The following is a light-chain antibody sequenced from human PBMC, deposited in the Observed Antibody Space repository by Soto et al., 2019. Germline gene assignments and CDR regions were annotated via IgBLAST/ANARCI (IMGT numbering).Light chain of an antibody. Sequence: DIVMTQSPATLSMSPGERATLSCRASQTINNNLAWNQQKPGQAPRLLIYGASTRATGIPDRFSGSGSGTEFTLTISSLQSEDFAVYYCQQHDKWPWTFGQGTKVEIK. J-gene: IGKJ1*01. CDR3: QQHDKWPWT. CDR1: QTINNN. CDR2: GAS. V-gene: IGKV3-15*01.